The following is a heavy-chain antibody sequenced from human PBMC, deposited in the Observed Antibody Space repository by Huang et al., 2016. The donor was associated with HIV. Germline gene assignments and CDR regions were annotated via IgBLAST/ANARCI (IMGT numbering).Heavy chain of an antibody. CDR3: VRDTKYRSGFYNYYYMDV. Sequence: HLVESGGGSVRPGESLKLSCVATGFDLSTTILNWVRHAPGRGLEGISHGCDNDQKVSYANSGRGRFTISRDNARQSIYLQMRNLRPSDTAKYYCVRDTKYRSGFYNYYYMDVWGKGTAVTVSS. J-gene: IGHJ6*03. CDR1: GFDLSTTI. CDR2: GCDNDQKV. V-gene: IGHV3-48*01. D-gene: IGHD6-25*01.